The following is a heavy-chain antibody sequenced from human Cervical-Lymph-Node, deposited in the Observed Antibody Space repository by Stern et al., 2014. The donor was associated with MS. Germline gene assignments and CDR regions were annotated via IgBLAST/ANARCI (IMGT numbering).Heavy chain of an antibody. CDR1: GGTFRSFA. D-gene: IGHD2-2*01. J-gene: IGHJ6*02. CDR3: ASAHPATRRGYKGMNV. V-gene: IGHV1-69*01. Sequence: QVQLVQSGSEVRKPGSSVNVTCKASGGTFRSFAVNWVRQAPGQGLEWVGGIIPVFGTPTYAQKFQGRVTISSDESTNTVYVELSSLTTDDTATYFCASAHPATRRGYKGMNVWGQGTTIAVSS. CDR2: IIPVFGTP.